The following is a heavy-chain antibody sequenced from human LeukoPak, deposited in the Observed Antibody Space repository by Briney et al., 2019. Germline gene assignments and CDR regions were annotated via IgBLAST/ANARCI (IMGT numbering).Heavy chain of an antibody. J-gene: IGHJ5*02. CDR1: GFTFSSYA. D-gene: IGHD3-22*01. Sequence: GRSLRLSCAASGFTFSSYAMHWVRQAPGKGLEWVAAISYDGSNKYYADSVKGRFTISRDNSKNTLYLQMNSLRAEDTAVYYCARNYYDSSGYHGVDPWGQGTLVTVSS. CDR3: ARNYYDSSGYHGVDP. CDR2: ISYDGSNK. V-gene: IGHV3-30-3*01.